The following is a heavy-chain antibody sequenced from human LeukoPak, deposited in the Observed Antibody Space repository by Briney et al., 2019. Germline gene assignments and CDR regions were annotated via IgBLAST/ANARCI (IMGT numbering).Heavy chain of an antibody. CDR2: ISYIGST. Sequence: SETLSLTCAVSADSFSSHYWTWIRQPPGKGLERIGYISYIGSTNYNPSLKSRVTISIDTSKNQFSLRLSSVTAADTAVYYCARDLVTVTKGFDIWGQGTMVSVSS. CDR1: ADSFSSHY. J-gene: IGHJ3*02. V-gene: IGHV4-59*11. CDR3: ARDLVTVTKGFDI. D-gene: IGHD4-17*01.